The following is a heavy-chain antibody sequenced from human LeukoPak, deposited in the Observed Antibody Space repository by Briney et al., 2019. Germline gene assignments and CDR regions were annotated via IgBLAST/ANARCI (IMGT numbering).Heavy chain of an antibody. D-gene: IGHD3-22*01. CDR3: ARDFLRSSGYY. CDR1: GFTVSNNY. Sequence: GGSLRLSCAASGFTVSNNYMSWVRQAPGKGLEWVSVIYSGGSIYYADSVKGRFTISRDNSKNTLYLQMNSLRAEDTAVYYCARDFLRSSGYYWGQGTLLTVSS. V-gene: IGHV3-53*01. CDR2: IYSGGSI. J-gene: IGHJ4*02.